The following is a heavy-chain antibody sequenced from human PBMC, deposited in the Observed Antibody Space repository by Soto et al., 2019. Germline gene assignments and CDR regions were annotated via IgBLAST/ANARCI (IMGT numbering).Heavy chain of an antibody. CDR2: ILVGGST. CDR1: GFTCSSYD. V-gene: IGHV3-23*01. CDR3: AKATATGGGAFDI. Sequence: EVQMLESGGGLEQHGGSLRLSCAASGFTCSSYDMSWVRQAPGKGLEWVSTILVGGSTHYPDSVKGGFTISRDNSKNTVFLQMNSLTAGDTAVYYCAKATATGGGAFDICGQGTMVTVSS. J-gene: IGHJ3*02. D-gene: IGHD2-8*02.